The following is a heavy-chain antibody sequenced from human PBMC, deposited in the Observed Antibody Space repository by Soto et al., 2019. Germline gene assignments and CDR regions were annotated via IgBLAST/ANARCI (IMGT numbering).Heavy chain of an antibody. D-gene: IGHD3-10*01. CDR1: GYTLTELS. V-gene: IGHV1-24*01. CDR2: FDPEDGET. CDR3: ATRAILYSGELLLADYYDYYGMGV. J-gene: IGHJ6*02. Sequence: ASVKVSCKVSGYTLTELSMHWVRQAPGKGLEWMGGFDPEDGETIYAQKFQGRVTMTEDTSTDTAYMELRSLRSEDTAVYYCATRAILYSGELLLADYYDYYGMGVWGQATTVTVSS.